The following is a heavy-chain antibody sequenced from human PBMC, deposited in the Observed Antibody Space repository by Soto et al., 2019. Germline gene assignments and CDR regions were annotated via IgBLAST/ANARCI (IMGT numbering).Heavy chain of an antibody. CDR3: AHSTYYYVSRTNWAY. V-gene: IGHV2-5*02. D-gene: IGHD3-10*01. J-gene: IGHJ4*02. Sequence: QITLKESGPTLVNPTQTLTLTCTFSGFSLSTSGVGVGWIRQPPGKALEWLALIFWDDDKRYSPFLKSRVTITKDTSNNRVVLVMTNMAPVDTATYYCAHSTYYYVSRTNWAYWGQGTLVTVSS. CDR2: IFWDDDK. CDR1: GFSLSTSGVG.